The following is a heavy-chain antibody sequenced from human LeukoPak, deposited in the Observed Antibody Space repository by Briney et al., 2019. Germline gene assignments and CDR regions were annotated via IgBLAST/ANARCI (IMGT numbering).Heavy chain of an antibody. J-gene: IGHJ4*02. CDR3: ARDDCGDTCYPGGY. Sequence: EASVKVSCKASGYTLTKYVVHWVRQAPGQRPEWMGWINAGNGDTKYSQNFQDRVTITRDTSANTAYMELSSLTSEDTALYYCARDDCGDTCYPGGYWGQGTLVTVSS. CDR1: GYTLTKYV. CDR2: INAGNGDT. D-gene: IGHD2-21*01. V-gene: IGHV1-3*01.